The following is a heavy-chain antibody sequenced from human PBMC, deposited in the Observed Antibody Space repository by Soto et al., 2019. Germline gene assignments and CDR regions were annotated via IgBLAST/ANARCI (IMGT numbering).Heavy chain of an antibody. CDR2: ISWNGVSM. V-gene: IGHV3-9*01. CDR3: AKDRLGYGSPAYYYGMDV. CDR1: GFSFDGYA. J-gene: IGHJ6*02. Sequence: GGSLRLSCAASGFSFDGYAMNWVRQAPGKGLEWVSGISWNGVSMGYADFVQGRFTISRDNAKNSLYLQMHSLRAEDTALYYCAKDRLGYGSPAYYYGMDVWGQGTTVTVSS. D-gene: IGHD3-10*01.